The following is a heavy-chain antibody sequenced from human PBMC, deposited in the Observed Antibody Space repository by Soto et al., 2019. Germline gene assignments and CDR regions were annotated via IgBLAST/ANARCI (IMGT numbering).Heavy chain of an antibody. Sequence: QVQLQESGPGLVKPSQTLALTCTVSGGSVSSGSYYWRWIRQHPGKGLEWIGYIYFSGSAYYNSSLESRVALPIDTAENQCSLKMTSVTAADTAVYYCSRLLTLVATLDCWGQGTLVTVSS. D-gene: IGHD2-8*02. CDR3: SRLLTLVATLDC. J-gene: IGHJ4*02. V-gene: IGHV4-31*03. CDR2: IYFSGSA. CDR1: GGSVSSGSYY.